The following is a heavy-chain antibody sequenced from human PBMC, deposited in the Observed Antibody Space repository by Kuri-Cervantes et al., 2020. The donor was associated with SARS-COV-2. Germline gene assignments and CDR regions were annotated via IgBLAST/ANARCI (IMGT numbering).Heavy chain of an antibody. J-gene: IGHJ4*02. CDR3: ARVLAARPGVVDY. V-gene: IGHV1-2*02. CDR2: IKSNSGGT. Sequence: ASVKVSCKASGYTSTGYYLHWVRQAPGQGLEWMGWIKSNSGGTNYAQNFQGRVTMTRDTSISTAHMELSRLRSDDTAVYYCARVLAARPGVVDYWGQGTLVTVSS. D-gene: IGHD6-6*01. CDR1: GYTSTGYY.